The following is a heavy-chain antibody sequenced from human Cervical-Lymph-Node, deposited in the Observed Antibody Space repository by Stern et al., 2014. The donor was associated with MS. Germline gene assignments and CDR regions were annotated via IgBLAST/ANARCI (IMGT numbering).Heavy chain of an antibody. Sequence: QVQLGQTGGEVKKPGASVKVSCKTSGYTFINYGITWVRQAPGQGPEWMGWVSGHHGITNDARKFQDRVTITRDTSTSTAYMELRSLTPDDTAVYYCARDRANYGVFDYWGQGSLVTVSA. V-gene: IGHV1-18*01. D-gene: IGHD4/OR15-4a*01. CDR2: VSGHHGIT. J-gene: IGHJ4*02. CDR3: ARDRANYGVFDY. CDR1: GYTFINYG.